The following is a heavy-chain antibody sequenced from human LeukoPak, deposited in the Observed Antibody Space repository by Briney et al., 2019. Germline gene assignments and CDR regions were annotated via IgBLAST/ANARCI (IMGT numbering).Heavy chain of an antibody. CDR2: YDPEDDKT. J-gene: IGHJ1*01. D-gene: IGHD3-10*01. V-gene: IGHV1-24*01. CDR3: TGLTEAGFQP. Sequence: ASVKVSCKVSGYTVTEVALQWVRQAPGKGLEWMGGYDPEDDKTICAQRFQGRVTLTEDPSTHTAYLGLGGLRSEDTAVYYCTGLTEAGFQPWGQGTLVSVSS. CDR1: GYTVTEVA.